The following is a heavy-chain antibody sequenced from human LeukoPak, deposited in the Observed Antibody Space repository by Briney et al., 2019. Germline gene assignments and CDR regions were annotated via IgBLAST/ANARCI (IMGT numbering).Heavy chain of an antibody. CDR1: GCTFSSYG. CDR3: ARAGDAFDI. J-gene: IGHJ3*02. V-gene: IGHV3-33*01. CDR2: IWYDGSDK. Sequence: GGSLRLSCAASGCTFSSYGMHWVRQAPGKGLEWVAVIWYDGSDKYYTDSVKGRFTISRDNSKNTLYLQMNSLRAGDTAIYYCARAGDAFDIWGQGTMVTVSS.